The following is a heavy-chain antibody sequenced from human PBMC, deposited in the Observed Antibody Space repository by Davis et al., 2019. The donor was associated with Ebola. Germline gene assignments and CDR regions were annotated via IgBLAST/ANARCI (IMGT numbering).Heavy chain of an antibody. V-gene: IGHV1-69*06. CDR2: IIPIFGTA. J-gene: IGHJ6*02. CDR3: ARDVGYCSGGSCFSDGMDV. Sequence: SVKVSCKASGYTFTSYGISWVRQAPGHGLEWMGGIIPIFGTANYAQKFQGRVTITADKSTSTAYMELSSLRSEDTAVYYCARDVGYCSGGSCFSDGMDVWGQGTTVTVSS. D-gene: IGHD2-15*01. CDR1: GYTFTSYG.